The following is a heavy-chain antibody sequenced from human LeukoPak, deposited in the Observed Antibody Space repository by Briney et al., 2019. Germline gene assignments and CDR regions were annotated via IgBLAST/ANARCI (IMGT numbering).Heavy chain of an antibody. Sequence: GGSLRLSCAASGFTFDDYAMHWVRQAPGKGLEWVSGISWNSGSIGYADSVKGRFTISRDNAKNSLYLQMSSLRAEDTAVYYCAKDSYYDSSGYWSYDAFDIWGQGTMVTVSS. V-gene: IGHV3-9*01. D-gene: IGHD3-22*01. CDR3: AKDSYYDSSGYWSYDAFDI. CDR2: ISWNSGSI. J-gene: IGHJ3*02. CDR1: GFTFDDYA.